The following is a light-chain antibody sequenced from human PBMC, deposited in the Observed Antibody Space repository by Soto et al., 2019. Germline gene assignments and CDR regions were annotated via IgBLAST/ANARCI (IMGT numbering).Light chain of an antibody. J-gene: IGLJ1*01. CDR3: ATWDDSVYV. CDR2: TND. V-gene: IGLV1-44*01. Sequence: QSVLTQPPSASGTPGQTVTISCYGSTSNIGTNTVNWFQHLPGMAPKLLIYTNDQRPSGVPDRFSGYRSGTSASLAISGLQSEDEADYYCATWDDSVYVFGTGTKLTVL. CDR1: TSNIGTNT.